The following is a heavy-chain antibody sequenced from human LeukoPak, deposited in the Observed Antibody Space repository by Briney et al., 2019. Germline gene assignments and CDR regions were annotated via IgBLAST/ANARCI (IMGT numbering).Heavy chain of an antibody. CDR2: IYYSGST. CDR1: GGSVSSGSYY. CDR3: ARAACSGGSCYSAYYYYGMDV. V-gene: IGHV4-61*01. D-gene: IGHD2-15*01. Sequence: SETLSLTCTVSGGSVSSGSYYWSWIRQPPGRGLEWIGYIYYSGSTNYNPSLKSRVTISVDTSKNQFSLKLSSVTAADTAVYYCARAACSGGSCYSAYYYYGMDVWGQGTTVTVSS. J-gene: IGHJ6*02.